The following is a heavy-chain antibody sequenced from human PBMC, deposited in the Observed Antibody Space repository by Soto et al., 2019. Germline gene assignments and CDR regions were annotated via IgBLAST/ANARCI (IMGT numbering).Heavy chain of an antibody. CDR2: IYYDGNT. D-gene: IGHD6-6*01. V-gene: IGHV4-39*01. CDR3: VRSSIEPSLFMCPFDF. CDR1: GDSITSSSHY. J-gene: IGHJ4*02. Sequence: SETLSLTCTVSGDSITSSSHYWGWIRQPPGKGLESIANIYYDGNTYYNPSLKSRVTISLDTSKNQFSLRLNSVTAADTAVYYCVRSSIEPSLFMCPFDFWGQGILVTVSS.